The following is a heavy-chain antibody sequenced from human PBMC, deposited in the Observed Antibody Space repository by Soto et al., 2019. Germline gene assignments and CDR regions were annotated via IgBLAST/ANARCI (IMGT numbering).Heavy chain of an antibody. V-gene: IGHV3-33*01. J-gene: IGHJ5*02. CDR2: IWYDGSNK. CDR3: ARDSTSKLLRYFDWSFNWFDP. CDR1: GFTFSSYG. D-gene: IGHD3-9*01. Sequence: QVQLVESGGGVVQPGRSLRLSCAASGFTFSSYGMHWVRQAPGKGLEWVAVIWYDGSNKYYADSVKGRFTISRDNSKNTLYLQMNSLRAEDTAVYYCARDSTSKLLRYFDWSFNWFDPWGQGTLVTVSS.